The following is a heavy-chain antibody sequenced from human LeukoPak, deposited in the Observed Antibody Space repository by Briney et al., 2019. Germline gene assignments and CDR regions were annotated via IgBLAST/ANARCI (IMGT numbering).Heavy chain of an antibody. D-gene: IGHD2-2*01. J-gene: IGHJ6*02. CDR1: GYTFTSYD. V-gene: IGHV1-8*01. CDR2: MNPNSGNT. Sequence: ASVKVSCKASGYTFTSYDINWVRQATGQGLEWMGWMNPNSGNTGYAQKLQGRVTMTRNTSISTAYMELSSLRSEDTAVYYCARGRGYCSSTSCYADLDVWGQGTTVTVSS. CDR3: ARGRGYCSSTSCYADLDV.